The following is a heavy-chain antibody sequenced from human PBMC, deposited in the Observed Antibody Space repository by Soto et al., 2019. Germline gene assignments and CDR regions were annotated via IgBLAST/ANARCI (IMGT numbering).Heavy chain of an antibody. CDR2: IIPIFGTA. D-gene: IGHD2-15*01. CDR1: GGTFSSYT. V-gene: IGHV1-69*13. Sequence: SVKVSCKAPGGTFSSYTISWVRQAPGQGLEWMGGIIPIFGTAKYAQKFQGRVTITADESTSTGYMELSSLRSEDTAVYYCARSQGGSSSLDIYYYYYYGMDVWGQGTTVTV. J-gene: IGHJ6*02. CDR3: ARSQGGSSSLDIYYYYYYGMDV.